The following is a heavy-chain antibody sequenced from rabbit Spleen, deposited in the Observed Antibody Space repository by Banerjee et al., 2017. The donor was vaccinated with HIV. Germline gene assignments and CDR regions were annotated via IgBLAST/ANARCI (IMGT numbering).Heavy chain of an antibody. J-gene: IGHJ2*01. CDR3: ARNYVNAFDP. V-gene: IGHV1S40*01. CDR2: FDPVFGST. CDR1: GFSFSSRFY. D-gene: IGHD1-1*01. Sequence: EESGGDLVKPGASLTLTCTASGFSFSSRFYMCWVRQAPGKGLEWIGYFDPVFGSTYYASWVNGQFTISSHNAQNTLYLQLNSLTAADTATYFCARNYVNAFDPWGPGTLVTVS.